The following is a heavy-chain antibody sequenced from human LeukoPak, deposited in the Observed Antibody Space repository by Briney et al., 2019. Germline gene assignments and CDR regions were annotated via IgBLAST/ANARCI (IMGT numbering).Heavy chain of an antibody. CDR1: GGSYSGHY. V-gene: IGHV4-34*01. CDR2: IHYTGAT. D-gene: IGHD3-10*01. CDR3: ATVAMVRGSVFDP. Sequence: SETLSLTCAVSGGSYSGHYWGWIRQSPGKGLEGIGEIHYTGATSYNPSVKSRATISGDTSKNRFSLKLTSVTAADTAVYYCATVAMVRGSVFDPWGQGTLVTVSS. J-gene: IGHJ5*02.